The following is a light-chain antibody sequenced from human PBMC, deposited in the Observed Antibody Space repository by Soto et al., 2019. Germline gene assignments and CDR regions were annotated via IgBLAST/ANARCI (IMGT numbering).Light chain of an antibody. Sequence: EIVLTQSPGTLSLSPGERATLSCRASQSVRSNYLAWYQQKPGQAPRLLIYGASSRATGIPDRFSGTGSGTDFTLTISRLEPEDFAVYYCQQYGRSPYTFGQGPKLEIK. CDR2: GAS. V-gene: IGKV3-20*01. J-gene: IGKJ2*01. CDR1: QSVRSNY. CDR3: QQYGRSPYT.